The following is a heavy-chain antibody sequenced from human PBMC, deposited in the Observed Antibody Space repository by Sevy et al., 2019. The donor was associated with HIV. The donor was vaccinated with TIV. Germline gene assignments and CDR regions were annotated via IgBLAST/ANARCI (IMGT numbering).Heavy chain of an antibody. J-gene: IGHJ6*02. V-gene: IGHV3-23*01. CDR1: GFPFSNYA. CDR2: LIGGGSRK. D-gene: IGHD2-8*02. Sequence: GGSLRLSCAASGFPFSNYAMSWVRQAPGKGLEWVSTLIGGGSRKYYADSVTGQFIISRDNSRNTRYLQMNSLRAEDTAIYYCAKRRVQSGLSGGGANYGMDVCGRGTTVTVSS. CDR3: AKRRVQSGLSGGGANYGMDV.